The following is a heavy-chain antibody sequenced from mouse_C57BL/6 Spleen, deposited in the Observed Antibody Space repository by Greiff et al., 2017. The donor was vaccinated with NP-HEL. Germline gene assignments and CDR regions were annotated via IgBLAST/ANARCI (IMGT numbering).Heavy chain of an antibody. CDR3: ANGLLYPWYFDV. CDR2: IDPSASET. CDR1: GYTFTSYW. Sequence: QVQLQQPGAELVRPGSSVKLSCKASGYTFTSYWMHWVKQRPIQGLEWIGNIDPSASETHYNQKFKDKATLTVDKSSSTAYMQLSSLTSEDSADYYCANGLLYPWYFDVWGKGTTVTVSS. V-gene: IGHV1-52*01. D-gene: IGHD2-12*01. J-gene: IGHJ1*03.